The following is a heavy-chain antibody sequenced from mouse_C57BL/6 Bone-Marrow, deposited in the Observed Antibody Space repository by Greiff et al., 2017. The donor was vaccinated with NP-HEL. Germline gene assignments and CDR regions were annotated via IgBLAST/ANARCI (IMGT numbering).Heavy chain of an antibody. J-gene: IGHJ4*01. Sequence: QVTLKESGPGILQSSQTLSLTCSFSGFSLSTSGMGVSWIRQPSGKGLEWLAHIYWDDDKRYNPSLKSRLTISKDTSRNQVFLKSTSVDTADTATYYCARRAFDGYYVDYAMDYWGQGTSVTVSS. D-gene: IGHD2-3*01. V-gene: IGHV8-12*01. CDR2: IYWDDDK. CDR3: ARRAFDGYYVDYAMDY. CDR1: GFSLSTSGMG.